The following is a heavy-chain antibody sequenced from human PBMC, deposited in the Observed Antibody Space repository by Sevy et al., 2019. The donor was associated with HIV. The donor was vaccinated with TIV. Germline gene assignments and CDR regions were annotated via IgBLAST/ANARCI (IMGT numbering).Heavy chain of an antibody. CDR2: IYYSGST. CDR3: ARVGFNWNDVDY. D-gene: IGHD1-20*01. CDR1: GGSMNIYY. Sequence: SETLSLTCTVSGGSMNIYYWSWIRQPPGMGLEWIGYIYYSGSTNYNPSLKSRVTISVDTSKNQFSLKLRSVTAADTAVYYCARVGFNWNDVDYWGQRTLVTVSS. J-gene: IGHJ4*02. V-gene: IGHV4-59*01.